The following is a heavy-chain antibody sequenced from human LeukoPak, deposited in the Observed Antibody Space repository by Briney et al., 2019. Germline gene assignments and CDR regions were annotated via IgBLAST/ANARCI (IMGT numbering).Heavy chain of an antibody. Sequence: PSETLSLTCTVSGGSISSSSYYWGWIRQSPGKGLEWIGSIFYSGTTYYNPSLKSRVTISVDTSKNQFSLKLSSVTAADTAVYYCARTTTVIRWFDPWGQGTLVTVSP. CDR3: ARTTTVIRWFDP. D-gene: IGHD4-11*01. CDR1: GGSISSSSYY. J-gene: IGHJ5*02. V-gene: IGHV4-39*01. CDR2: IFYSGTT.